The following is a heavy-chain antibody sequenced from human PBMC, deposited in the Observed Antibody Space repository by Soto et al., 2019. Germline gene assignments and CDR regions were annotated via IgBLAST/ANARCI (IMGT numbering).Heavy chain of an antibody. CDR1: GGSISSSSYY. Sequence: PSETLSLTCTVSGGSISSSSYYWGWIRQPPGKGLEWIGSIYYSGSTYYSGSTYYNPSLKSRVTISVDTSKNQFSLKLSSVTAADTAVYYCARGLGGTSIDYFDYWGQGTLVTVSS. V-gene: IGHV4-39*07. CDR3: ARGLGGTSIDYFDY. J-gene: IGHJ4*02. CDR2: IYYSGSTYYSGST. D-gene: IGHD3-3*02.